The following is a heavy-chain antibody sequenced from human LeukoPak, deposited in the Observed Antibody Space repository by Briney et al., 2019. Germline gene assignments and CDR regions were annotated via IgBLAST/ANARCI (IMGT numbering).Heavy chain of an antibody. CDR2: INPSGGST. D-gene: IGHD5-18*01. V-gene: IGHV1-46*01. CDR1: GYTFTSYY. CDR3: ARGSSIHFRLIQLWYPFDY. J-gene: IGHJ4*02. Sequence: ASVKVSSKASGYTFTSYYMHWVRQAPGQGLEWMGIINPSGGSTSYAQKFQGRVTMTRDMSTSTVYMELSSLRSEDTAVYYCARGSSIHFRLIQLWYPFDYWGQGTLVTVSS.